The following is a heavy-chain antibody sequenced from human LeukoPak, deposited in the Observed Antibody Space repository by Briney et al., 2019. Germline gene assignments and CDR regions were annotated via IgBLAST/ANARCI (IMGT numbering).Heavy chain of an antibody. J-gene: IGHJ4*02. D-gene: IGHD4-17*01. V-gene: IGHV1-8*01. CDR2: INPNIGNT. Sequence: GASVKVSCKSSGYTVTSYDINWGRQATGQGREGRGWINPNIGNTGYAQKFQGRVTMTRNTAISTSYMELSSLRSEDTAVYYCARGVPSGDHAGDCWGQGSLVTVSS. CDR3: ARGVPSGDHAGDC. CDR1: GYTVTSYD.